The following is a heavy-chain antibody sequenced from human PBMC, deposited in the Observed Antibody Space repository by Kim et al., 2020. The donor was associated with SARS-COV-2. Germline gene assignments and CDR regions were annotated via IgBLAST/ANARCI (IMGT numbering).Heavy chain of an antibody. Sequence: ASVKVSCKASGYTFTAFHIHWVRQAPGQGLEWMGWINPNSGGTKYAQQFQGRVTVTRDTSIRTVYMELSRLTSDDTAVYYCASDFMTDSTYYFDYWGQGTLLTVSS. J-gene: IGHJ4*02. D-gene: IGHD2-21*02. V-gene: IGHV1-2*02. CDR3: ASDFMTDSTYYFDY. CDR2: INPNSGGT. CDR1: GYTFTAFH.